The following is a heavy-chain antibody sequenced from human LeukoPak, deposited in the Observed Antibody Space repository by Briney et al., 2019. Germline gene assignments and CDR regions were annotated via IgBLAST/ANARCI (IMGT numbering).Heavy chain of an antibody. CDR3: AKAPNRYCSGGSCYGYFDY. J-gene: IGHJ4*02. CDR2: ISWNSGSI. D-gene: IGHD2-15*01. V-gene: IGHV3-9*01. Sequence: SLRLSCAASGFTFYDYAMRWVRHAPGKGLEWVSGISWNSGSIVYADSVKRRFTISRRNAKNSLYLQMNSLRAEDTALYYCAKAPNRYCSGGSCYGYFDYWGQGTLVTVSS. CDR1: GFTFYDYA.